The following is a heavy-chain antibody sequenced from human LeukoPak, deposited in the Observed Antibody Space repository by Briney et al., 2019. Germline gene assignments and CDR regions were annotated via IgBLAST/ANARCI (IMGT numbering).Heavy chain of an antibody. CDR1: GFTFSSYA. Sequence: GGSLRLSCAASGFTFSSYAMHWVRQAPGKGLEWVAVISYDGSNKYYADSVKGRFTISRDNAQNSLYLQMNSLRDEDTAVYYCARDQGDGVRGVNFDYWGQGTLVTVSS. V-gene: IGHV3-30-3*01. CDR2: ISYDGSNK. CDR3: ARDQGDGVRGVNFDY. D-gene: IGHD3-10*01. J-gene: IGHJ4*02.